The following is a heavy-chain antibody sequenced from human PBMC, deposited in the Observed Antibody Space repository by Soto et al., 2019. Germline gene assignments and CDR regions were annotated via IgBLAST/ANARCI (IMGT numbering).Heavy chain of an antibody. V-gene: IGHV1-8*01. CDR1: GYTFTSYD. CDR3: ARLKGVVPILYYYYGMDV. Sequence: ASVKVSCKASGYTFTSYDINWVRQATGQGLEWMGWMNPNSGNTGYAQKFQGRVTMTRNTSISTAYMELSSLRSGDTAVYYCARLKGVVPILYYYYGMDVWGQGTTVTGSS. D-gene: IGHD2-8*01. CDR2: MNPNSGNT. J-gene: IGHJ6*02.